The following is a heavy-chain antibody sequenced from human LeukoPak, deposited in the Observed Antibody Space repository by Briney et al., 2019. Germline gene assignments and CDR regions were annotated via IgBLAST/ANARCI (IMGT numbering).Heavy chain of an antibody. J-gene: IGHJ3*02. D-gene: IGHD2-21*01. CDR2: ISSSSTYI. CDR1: GFTFSSYS. CDR3: ARASDSASLAFDI. V-gene: IGHV3-21*01. Sequence: GGSLRLSRAASGFTFSSYSMTWVRQAPGKGLEWVSSISSSSTYIYYADSMKGRFTISRDNAKNSLYLQMNSLRAEDTAVYYCARASDSASLAFDIWGQGTMVTVSS.